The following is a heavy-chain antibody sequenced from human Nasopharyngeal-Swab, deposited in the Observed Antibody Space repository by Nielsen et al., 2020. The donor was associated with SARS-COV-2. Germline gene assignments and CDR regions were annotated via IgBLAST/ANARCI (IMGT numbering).Heavy chain of an antibody. Sequence: WIRQPPGKGLEWIGEINYSGSTNYNPSLNSRPTISIDRSKNQFSLKLRSVTAADTSVYYCARETGSGSYFGMDVWGQGTTVTVSS. CDR2: INYSGST. J-gene: IGHJ6*02. V-gene: IGHV4-34*01. D-gene: IGHD3-10*01. CDR3: ARETGSGSYFGMDV.